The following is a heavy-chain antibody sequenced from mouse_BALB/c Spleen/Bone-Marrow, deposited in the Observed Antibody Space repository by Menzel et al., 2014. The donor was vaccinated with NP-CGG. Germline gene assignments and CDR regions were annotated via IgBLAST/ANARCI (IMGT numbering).Heavy chain of an antibody. CDR2: ISNLAYSI. D-gene: IGHD2-1*01. V-gene: IGHV5-15*02. CDR1: GFTFSDYG. J-gene: IGHJ4*01. Sequence: EVKVVESGGGLVQPGGSRKLSRAASGFTFSDYGMAWVRQAPGKGPEWVAFISNLAYSIYYADTVTGRFTISRENAKSTLYLEMSSLRSEDTAIYYCTRNYGNQGAMDYWGQGTSVTVSS. CDR3: TRNYGNQGAMDY.